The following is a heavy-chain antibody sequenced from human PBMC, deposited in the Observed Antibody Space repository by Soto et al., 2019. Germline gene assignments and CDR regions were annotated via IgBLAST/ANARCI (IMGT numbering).Heavy chain of an antibody. CDR3: AREAFLVGGYSHDAFDI. CDR2: IYHSGST. J-gene: IGHJ3*02. V-gene: IGHV4-4*02. D-gene: IGHD3-10*01. CDR1: SGSISSSNW. Sequence: SETLSLTCAVSSGSISSSNWWSWVRQPPGKGLEWIGEIYHSGSTNYNPSLKSRVTISVDKSKNQFSLKLSSVTAADTAVYYCAREAFLVGGYSHDAFDIWGQGTMVTVSS.